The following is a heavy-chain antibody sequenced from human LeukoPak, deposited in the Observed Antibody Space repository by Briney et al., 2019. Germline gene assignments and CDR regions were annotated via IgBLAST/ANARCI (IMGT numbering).Heavy chain of an antibody. V-gene: IGHV3-23*01. CDR2: ISGSDAST. CDR3: AKRSSGSWCFDS. Sequence: GGSLRLSCAASGFTFSTSAMSWVRQAPGKGLDWVSSISGSDASTYYEDSLKGHFTISRDNSKNTLFLQMNSLRADDTALYYCAKRSSGSWCFDSWGQGTLVTVSA. CDR1: GFTFSTSA. J-gene: IGHJ4*02. D-gene: IGHD6-13*01.